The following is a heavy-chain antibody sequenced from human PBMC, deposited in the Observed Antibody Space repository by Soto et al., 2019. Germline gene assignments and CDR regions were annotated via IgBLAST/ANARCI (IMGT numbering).Heavy chain of an antibody. D-gene: IGHD2-2*01. CDR3: ARQDCSSTSCSFDY. CDR1: GGSISSSSYY. J-gene: IGHJ4*02. CDR2: IYYSGST. Sequence: PSETLSLTCTVSGGSISSSSYYWGWIRQPPGKGLEWIGSIYYSGSTYYNPSLKSRVTISVDTSKNQFSLKLSSVTAADTAVYYCARQDCSSTSCSFDYWGQGTLVTVSS. V-gene: IGHV4-39*01.